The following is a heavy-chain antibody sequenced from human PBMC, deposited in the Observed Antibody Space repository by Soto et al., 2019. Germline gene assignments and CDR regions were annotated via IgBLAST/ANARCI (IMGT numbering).Heavy chain of an antibody. CDR3: AKRDPNDVAARLFDY. V-gene: IGHV3-48*03. CDR1: GFTFSSYE. Sequence: GGSLRLSCAASGFTFSSYEMNWVRQAPGKGLEWVSYIGSSGSTIYYADSLKGRFTISRDNAKNSLYLQMDSLRAEDTVVYYCAKRDPNDVAARLFDYWGQGTLVTVSS. CDR2: IGSSGSTI. J-gene: IGHJ4*02. D-gene: IGHD6-6*01.